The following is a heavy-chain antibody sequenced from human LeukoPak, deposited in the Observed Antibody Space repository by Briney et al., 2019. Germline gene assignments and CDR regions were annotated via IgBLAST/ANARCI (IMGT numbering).Heavy chain of an antibody. V-gene: IGHV3-23*01. J-gene: IGHJ4*02. CDR3: ARHYGDYVAGMDY. CDR2: LSGSGGST. D-gene: IGHD4-17*01. CDR1: GFLFRNAW. Sequence: PGGSLRLSCAASGFLFRNAWMNWVRQAPGKGLEWVSVLSGSGGSTYYADSVKGRFTISRDNAKNSLYLQMNSLRDEDTAVYSCARHYGDYVAGMDYWGQGTLVTVSS.